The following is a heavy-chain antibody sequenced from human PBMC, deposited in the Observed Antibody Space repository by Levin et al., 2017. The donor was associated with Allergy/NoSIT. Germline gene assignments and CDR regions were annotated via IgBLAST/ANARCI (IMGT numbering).Heavy chain of an antibody. CDR2: INPNSGGT. CDR1: GYTFTGYY. V-gene: IGHV1-2*06. CDR3: ATVSAAAHASFLGY. D-gene: IGHD6-25*01. Sequence: GESLKISCKASGYTFTGYYMHWVRQAPGQGLEWMGRINPNSGGTNYAQKFQGRVTMTRDTSISTAYMELSRLRSDDTAVYYCATVSAAAHASFLGYWGQGTLVTVSS. J-gene: IGHJ4*02.